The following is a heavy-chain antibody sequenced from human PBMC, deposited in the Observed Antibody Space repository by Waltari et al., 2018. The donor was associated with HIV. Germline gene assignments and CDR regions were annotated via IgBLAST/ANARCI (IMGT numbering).Heavy chain of an antibody. CDR1: GCSFVGYD. D-gene: IGHD6-13*01. Sequence: QVRLVESGGGVVQPGRSLRLSWEASGCSFVGYDMHWVRQTHDKGLDWVAGISFEGAKKNYIASVKGRFTVSRDNSKNTMYLQMNNLRPDDTAVYYCARDLAYSSTWPSYWGQGTLVTVSS. CDR2: ISFEGAKK. J-gene: IGHJ4*02. CDR3: ARDLAYSSTWPSY. V-gene: IGHV3-30*03.